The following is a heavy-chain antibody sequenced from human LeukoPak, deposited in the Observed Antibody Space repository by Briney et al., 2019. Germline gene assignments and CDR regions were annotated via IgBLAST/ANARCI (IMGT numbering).Heavy chain of an antibody. D-gene: IGHD6-19*01. CDR1: GFTFSSYM. V-gene: IGHV3-30*04. J-gene: IGHJ4*02. CDR3: ARDGPGIAVAGHFDY. Sequence: GGSLRRSCAASGFTFSSYMLKWVRQAPGKGLEWVADISYDGSNIYYGDCVKGRFTISRDNSKNTLYLQMNSLRAEDTAVYHCARDGPGIAVAGHFDYWGQGTLVTVSS. CDR2: ISYDGSNI.